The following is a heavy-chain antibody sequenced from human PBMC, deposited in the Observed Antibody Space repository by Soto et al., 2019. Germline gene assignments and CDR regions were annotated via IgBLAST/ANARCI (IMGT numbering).Heavy chain of an antibody. CDR2: IYPGDSDT. J-gene: IGHJ6*03. CDR1: GYSFTSYW. V-gene: IGHV5-51*01. Sequence: RGESLKISCKGSGYSFTSYWIGWVRQMPGKGLEWMGIIYPGDSDTRYSPSFQGQVTISADKSISTAYLQWSSLKASDTAMYYCARQTGIAVAGTASYYYMDVWGKGTTVTVSS. CDR3: ARQTGIAVAGTASYYYMDV. D-gene: IGHD6-19*01.